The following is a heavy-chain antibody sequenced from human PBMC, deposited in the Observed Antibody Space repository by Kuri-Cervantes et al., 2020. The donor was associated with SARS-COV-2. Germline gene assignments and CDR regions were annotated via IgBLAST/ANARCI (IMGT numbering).Heavy chain of an antibody. V-gene: IGHV4-39*01. CDR1: RGSISSSSYY. CDR2: MYSSGTT. CDR3: AGSAVSGNLYNYGLGV. J-gene: IGHJ6*02. D-gene: IGHD6-19*01. Sequence: SETLSLTCSLSRGSISSSSYYWGWIRQSPEKGLEWIGFMYSSGTTYYNPSLRSRITIFVDTSRRQFSLKLRSVTAADTAVYYCAGSAVSGNLYNYGLGVWGQGTSVTVSS.